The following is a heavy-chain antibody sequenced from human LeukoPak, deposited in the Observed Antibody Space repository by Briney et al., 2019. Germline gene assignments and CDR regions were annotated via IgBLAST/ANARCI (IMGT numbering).Heavy chain of an antibody. Sequence: ASVKVSCKASGYTFSSSCIIWVRQAPGQGLEWVGWISAYNGNTDYAQKFQGRVTMTTDRPTSTGYMELRSLRSDDTAVYYCARDRSHGDAFDIWGQGTMVIVSS. J-gene: IGHJ3*02. V-gene: IGHV1-18*01. CDR1: GYTFSSSC. CDR3: ARDRSHGDAFDI. CDR2: ISAYNGNT.